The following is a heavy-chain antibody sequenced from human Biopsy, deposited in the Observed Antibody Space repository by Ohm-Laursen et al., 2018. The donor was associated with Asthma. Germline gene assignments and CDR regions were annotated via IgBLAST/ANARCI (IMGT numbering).Heavy chain of an antibody. J-gene: IGHJ1*01. CDR2: IKHDGSEK. Sequence: GSLRLSCTASGFTFSSYCMSWVRQVPGQGLEWVANIKHDGSEKNHVDSLKGRFTISRNNAKNLLFPQMNSLRAEDTAVYYCARTFHFWSPYHAEHYQLWGQGTLVTVSS. D-gene: IGHD3-3*01. V-gene: IGHV3-7*01. CDR3: ARTFHFWSPYHAEHYQL. CDR1: GFTFSSYC.